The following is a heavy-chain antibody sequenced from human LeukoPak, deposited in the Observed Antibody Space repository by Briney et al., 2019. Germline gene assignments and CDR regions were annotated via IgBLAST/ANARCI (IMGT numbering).Heavy chain of an antibody. V-gene: IGHV3-30*02. J-gene: IGHJ2*01. D-gene: IGHD3-9*01. Sequence: PGGSLRLSCAAFGFTFSSYGMHWVRQAPGKGLEWVAFIRYDGRNKYYGDPVKGRFSISRDNSKNTLYLQMNSLRAEDTAVYYCSGSDTTGYSPREWDYWYFDLWGRGTLVTVSS. CDR1: GFTFSSYG. CDR2: IRYDGRNK. CDR3: SGSDTTGYSPREWDYWYFDL.